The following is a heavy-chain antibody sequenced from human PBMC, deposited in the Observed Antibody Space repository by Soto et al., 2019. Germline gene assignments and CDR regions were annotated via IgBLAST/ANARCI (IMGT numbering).Heavy chain of an antibody. J-gene: IGHJ6*02. CDR2: INAGNGNT. CDR3: ARDYYGSGSGLYGMDV. Sequence: QVQLVQSGAEVKKPGASVKVSCKASGYTFTSYAMHWVRQAPGQRLEWMGWINAGNGNTKYSQKFQGRVTITRDTSASTAYMELSSLISEDTAVYYCARDYYGSGSGLYGMDVWGQGTTVTVSS. CDR1: GYTFTSYA. D-gene: IGHD3-10*01. V-gene: IGHV1-3*01.